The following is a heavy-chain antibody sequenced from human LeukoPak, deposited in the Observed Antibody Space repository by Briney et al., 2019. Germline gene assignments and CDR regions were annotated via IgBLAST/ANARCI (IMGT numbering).Heavy chain of an antibody. V-gene: IGHV1-2*06. J-gene: IGHJ4*02. CDR1: GYTFTSYY. Sequence: ASVKVSCKASGYTFTSYYMHWVRQAPGQGLGWMGRINPNSGGPNYGQKFQGTVTMTRDTSISTAYLELSNLRSDDTAAYYCVRGYSYGFYFDYWGQGSLVTVSS. CDR3: VRGYSYGFYFDY. CDR2: INPNSGGP. D-gene: IGHD5-18*01.